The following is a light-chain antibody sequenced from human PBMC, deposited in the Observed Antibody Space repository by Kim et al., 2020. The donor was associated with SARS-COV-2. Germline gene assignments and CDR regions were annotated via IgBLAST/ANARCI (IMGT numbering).Light chain of an antibody. J-gene: IGKJ2*02. CDR1: QSVSGNN. V-gene: IGKV3-20*01. CDR2: DAS. CDR3: QQFCYLTST. Sequence: IVLTQSPGTLSLSPGERATLSCRASQSVSGNNLAWYQQKPGQPPRLLIYDASSRATGIPDRFSGCGSGTDFTLTISRLEPEYFAIYFCQQFCYLTSTFGQGTKLEIK.